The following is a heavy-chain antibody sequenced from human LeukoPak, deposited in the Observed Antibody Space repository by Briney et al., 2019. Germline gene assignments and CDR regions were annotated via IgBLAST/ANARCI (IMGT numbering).Heavy chain of an antibody. Sequence: SGGSLRLSCAASGFTFSSYAMSWVRQAPGKGLEWVSAISGSGGSTYYADSVKGRFTISRDNSKNTLYLQMNSLRAEDAAVYYCAKGHGSSWYGAEYFRHWGQGTLVTVSS. V-gene: IGHV3-23*01. CDR1: GFTFSSYA. D-gene: IGHD6-13*01. CDR2: ISGSGGST. CDR3: AKGHGSSWYGAEYFRH. J-gene: IGHJ1*01.